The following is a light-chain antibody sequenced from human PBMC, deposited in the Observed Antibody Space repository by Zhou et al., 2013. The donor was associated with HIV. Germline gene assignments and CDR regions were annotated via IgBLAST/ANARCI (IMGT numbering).Light chain of an antibody. CDR1: QSVSNN. CDR2: GAS. V-gene: IGKV3-15*01. J-gene: IGKJ2*01. CDR3: QQNNDRPRT. Sequence: EIVMTQSPATLSVSPGERATLSCRASQSVSNNLAWYQQKPGQAPRLLIYGASTRATGIPDRFSGSGSGTEFILTISSLQSEDFAVYYCQQNNDRPRTFGQGTKLEIK.